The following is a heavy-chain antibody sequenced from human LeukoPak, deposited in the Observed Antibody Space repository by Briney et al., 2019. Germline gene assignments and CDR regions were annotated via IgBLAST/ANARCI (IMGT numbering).Heavy chain of an antibody. D-gene: IGHD1-26*01. J-gene: IGHJ1*01. Sequence: QSGGSLRLSCAASGFTFSSYAMSWVRQAPGKGLEWVSAFSGSGGSTYYADSVKGRFTISRDNSKNTLYLQMNSLRAEDTAVYYCAKVPDGGSYVGAGGFQHWGQGTLVTVSS. CDR2: FSGSGGST. V-gene: IGHV3-23*01. CDR1: GFTFSSYA. CDR3: AKVPDGGSYVGAGGFQH.